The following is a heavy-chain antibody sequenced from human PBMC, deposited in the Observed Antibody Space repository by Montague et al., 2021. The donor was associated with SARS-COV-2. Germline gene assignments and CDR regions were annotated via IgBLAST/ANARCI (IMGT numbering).Heavy chain of an antibody. D-gene: IGHD4-23*01. V-gene: IGHV4-34*01. J-gene: IGHJ4*02. Sequence: SETLSLTCAVYGGSFSGYYWTWIRQSLGKGQEWIAEINHSGTTNHNFNPSLRSRVTISVDTSKSQFSLKLSSVTAAGTGVYYCARWDPQTLTLIVLRGKSASDYWGQGTLVTVSS. CDR1: GGSFSGYY. CDR2: INHSGTTNH. CDR3: ARWDPQTLTLIVLRGKSASDY.